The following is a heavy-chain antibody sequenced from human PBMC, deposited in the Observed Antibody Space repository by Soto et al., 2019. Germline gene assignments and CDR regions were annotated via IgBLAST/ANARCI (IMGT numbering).Heavy chain of an antibody. CDR1: GFIFSTYT. CDR2: IYDDGTYT. CDR3: ARVDYGMEV. V-gene: IGHV3-21*01. Sequence: GGSLRLSCAASGFIFSTYTMSWVRQAPGKGLEWVSAIYDDGTYTSYADSLRGRFTISRDNAMNSLHLQMNSLRAEDTAVYYGARVDYGMEVWGQGTTVSVAS. J-gene: IGHJ6*02.